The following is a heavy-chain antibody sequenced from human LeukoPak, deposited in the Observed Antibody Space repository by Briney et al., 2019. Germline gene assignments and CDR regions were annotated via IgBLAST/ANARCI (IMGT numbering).Heavy chain of an antibody. CDR2: IWYDGSNK. CDR3: ASSFVGYGRLDC. V-gene: IGHV3-33*01. CDR1: GFSFSSYG. J-gene: IGHJ4*02. Sequence: PGRSLRLSCAASGFSFSSYGMYWVRQAPGKGLEWVAVIWYDGSNKYYADSVKGRFTISRDNSKNTLYLQMNSLRAEDTAVYYCASSFVGYGRLDCWGQGTLLTVSS. D-gene: IGHD5-18*01.